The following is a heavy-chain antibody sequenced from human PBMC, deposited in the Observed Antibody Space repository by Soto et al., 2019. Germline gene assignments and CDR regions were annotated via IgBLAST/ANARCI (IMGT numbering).Heavy chain of an antibody. CDR1: GFTFSSYD. Sequence: EVQLVESGGGLVQPGGSLRLSCAASGFTFSSYDMHWVRQATGKGLEWVSAIGTAGDTYYPGSVKGRFTISRENAKNSLYLQMNSLRAGDTAVYYCARGSVAGPSDSWGQGTLVTVSS. D-gene: IGHD6-19*01. CDR2: IGTAGDT. CDR3: ARGSVAGPSDS. V-gene: IGHV3-13*01. J-gene: IGHJ4*02.